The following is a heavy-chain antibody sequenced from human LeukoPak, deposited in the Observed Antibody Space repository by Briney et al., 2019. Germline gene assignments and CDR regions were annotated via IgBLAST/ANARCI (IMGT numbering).Heavy chain of an antibody. CDR3: ARGITMVRGEGHAFDI. CDR2: IYPGDSDT. J-gene: IGHJ3*02. Sequence: GESLKISCKGSGYSFTSYWIGWVRQMPGKGLEWMGIIYPGDSDTRYSPSFQGQVTISADKSISTAYLQWSSLKASDTAMYHCARGITMVRGEGHAFDIWGQGTMVTVSS. V-gene: IGHV5-51*01. D-gene: IGHD3-10*01. CDR1: GYSFTSYW.